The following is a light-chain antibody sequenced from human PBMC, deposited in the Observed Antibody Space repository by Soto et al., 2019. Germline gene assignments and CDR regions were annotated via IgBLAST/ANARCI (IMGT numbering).Light chain of an antibody. CDR3: SSYAGSNNVV. CDR2: EVS. Sequence: QSALTQPPSASGSPGQSVTISCTGTSSDVGGYNYVSWYQQHPGKAPKLMIYEVSKRPSGVPDRFSGSKSGNTASLTVSGLQAEYEADYYCSSYAGSNNVVFGGGTKLTLL. J-gene: IGLJ2*01. V-gene: IGLV2-8*01. CDR1: SSDVGGYNY.